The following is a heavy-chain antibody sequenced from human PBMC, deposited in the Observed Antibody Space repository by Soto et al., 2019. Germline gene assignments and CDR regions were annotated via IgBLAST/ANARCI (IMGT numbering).Heavy chain of an antibody. Sequence: GGSLRLSCEASGFALSDYAMHWVRQAPGEGLEWVAIISYDGSEKKYADSVKGRFTISRDNSKDTVYLQMSSLTGNDTAVYYCTRDLLAAYSHSGMIDYWGQGSLVTVSS. D-gene: IGHD3-10*01. V-gene: IGHV3-30*14. J-gene: IGHJ4*02. CDR1: GFALSDYA. CDR2: ISYDGSEK. CDR3: TRDLLAAYSHSGMIDY.